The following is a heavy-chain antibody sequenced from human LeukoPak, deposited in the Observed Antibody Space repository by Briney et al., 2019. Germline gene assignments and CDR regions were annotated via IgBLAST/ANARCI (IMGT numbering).Heavy chain of an antibody. CDR1: GITVSDNY. Sequence: GGSLRLSCAASGITVSDNYLSWVRQAPGKGLEWVSFIYTGGSGGATYYADSVKGRFTISRDNSKNTLYLQMNSLRVEDTAVYYCAKHLWRDLLWFGEGYYFGYWGQGTLVTVSS. V-gene: IGHV3-53*01. CDR3: AKHLWRDLLWFGEGYYFGY. J-gene: IGHJ4*02. D-gene: IGHD3-10*01. CDR2: IYTGGSGGAT.